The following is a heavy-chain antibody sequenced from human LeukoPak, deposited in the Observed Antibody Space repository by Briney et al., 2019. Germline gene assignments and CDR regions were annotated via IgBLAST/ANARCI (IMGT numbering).Heavy chain of an antibody. CDR2: MNPNSGNT. J-gene: IGHJ4*02. D-gene: IGHD4-23*01. V-gene: IGHV1-8*01. CDR3: ARGISAVSTTVVTYYFDY. CDR1: GYTFITYE. Sequence: ASVKVSCKASGYTFITYEINWVRQATGQGLEWMGWMNPNSGNTGYAQKFQGRVTMTRNTSICTAYMELSSLRSEDTAVYYCARGISAVSTTVVTYYFDYWGQGTLVTVSS.